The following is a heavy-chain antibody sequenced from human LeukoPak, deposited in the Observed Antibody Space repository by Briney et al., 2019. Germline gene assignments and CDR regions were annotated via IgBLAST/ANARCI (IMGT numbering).Heavy chain of an antibody. D-gene: IGHD5-18*01. V-gene: IGHV4-28*01. J-gene: IGHJ4*02. CDR3: ARTAVHTATYFDY. Sequence: SDTLSLTCAVSDYSISSTNWWGWIRQSPGKGLEWIGYIYYSGTTYYNPSLKSRVTMSVDTSKNQFSLKLSSVTAVDTAVYYCARTAVHTATYFDYWGQGTQVTVSS. CDR1: DYSISSTNW. CDR2: IYYSGTT.